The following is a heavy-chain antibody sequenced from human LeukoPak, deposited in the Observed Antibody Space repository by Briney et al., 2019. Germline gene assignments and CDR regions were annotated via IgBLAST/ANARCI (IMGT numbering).Heavy chain of an antibody. CDR2: IYYSGST. D-gene: IGHD3-22*01. CDR3: ARVVSDSSGYYYWYFDL. Sequence: SETLSLTCTVSGGSISSYYWSWIRQPPGKGLEWIGYIYYSGSTNYNPSLKSRVTISVDTSKSQFSLKLSSVTAADTAVYYCARVVSDSSGYYYWYFDLWGRGTLVTVSS. J-gene: IGHJ2*01. V-gene: IGHV4-59*01. CDR1: GGSISSYY.